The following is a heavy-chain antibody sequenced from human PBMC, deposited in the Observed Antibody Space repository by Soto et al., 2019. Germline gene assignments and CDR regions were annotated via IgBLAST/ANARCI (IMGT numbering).Heavy chain of an antibody. CDR1: GDSVNSLIYY. J-gene: IGHJ3*01. V-gene: IGHV4-39*01. CDR2: ISYSGAT. Sequence: QLQLQESGPGLVKPSGTLSLTCSVSGDSVNSLIYYWAWIRQAPGKGLEWIVSISYSGATYYNPSLRRRVTISGDMSKNHFSLRLNSVTAADTAIYYCARLKLPSGSTDDHYGWTFDVWGQGAMLTVSP. CDR3: ARLKLPSGSTDDHYGWTFDV. D-gene: IGHD5-12*01.